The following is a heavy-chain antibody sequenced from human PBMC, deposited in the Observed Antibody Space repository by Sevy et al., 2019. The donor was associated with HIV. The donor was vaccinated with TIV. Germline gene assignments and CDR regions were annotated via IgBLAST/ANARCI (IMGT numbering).Heavy chain of an antibody. J-gene: IGHJ1*01. Sequence: GGSLRHSCAASGFTFNAFSMHWVRQAPGKGLEWVATISLDGGNQHYADSVRGRFTISRDNSQNALFLQMNSLRPDDTALYYCALERLSSNVAEYFQNWGQGALVTVSS. D-gene: IGHD1-1*01. V-gene: IGHV3-30-3*01. CDR1: GFTFNAFS. CDR3: ALERLSSNVAEYFQN. CDR2: ISLDGGNQ.